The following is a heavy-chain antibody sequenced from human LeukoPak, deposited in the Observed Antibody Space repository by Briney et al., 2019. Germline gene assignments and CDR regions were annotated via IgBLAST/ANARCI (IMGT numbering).Heavy chain of an antibody. Sequence: GGSLRLSCAGSGFTFSSYTMTWVRQAPGKGLEWVSTISGGGGGTFYADSVKGRFTISRDSSKDTLYLQMTSLRAEDTAVYYCAKHSVDIATLSDAFDVWGQGTLVTVSS. D-gene: IGHD5-12*01. J-gene: IGHJ3*01. CDR1: GFTFSSYT. CDR2: ISGGGGGT. V-gene: IGHV3-23*01. CDR3: AKHSVDIATLSDAFDV.